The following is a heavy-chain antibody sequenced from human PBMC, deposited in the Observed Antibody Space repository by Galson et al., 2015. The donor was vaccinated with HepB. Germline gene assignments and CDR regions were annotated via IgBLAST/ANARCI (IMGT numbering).Heavy chain of an antibody. CDR2: NYYSGST. CDR3: ARDQVLGYSYGYVY. J-gene: IGHJ4*02. V-gene: IGHV4-59*01. D-gene: IGHD5-18*01. CDR1: GGSISSYF. Sequence: EILSLSCTVSGGSISSYFWCWLRQPPEKGLEWVGFNYYSGSTNYNPSLKSRVTISVDASKNKFSLRMSSVTAADTAVYYCARDQVLGYSYGYVYWGQGTLVTVSS.